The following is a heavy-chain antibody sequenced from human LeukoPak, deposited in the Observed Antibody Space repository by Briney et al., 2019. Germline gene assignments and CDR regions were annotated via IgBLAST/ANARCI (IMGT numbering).Heavy chain of an antibody. CDR2: IYSSGST. V-gene: IGHV4-4*07. CDR3: ATGPKSGYYAFDI. Sequence: SETLSLTCPVSGGSISRNFWHWLRQPAGKGLEWIGRIYSSGSTVYNPSLNSRVTMSRDTSKNQFSLRLTSVAAADTAVYYCATGPKSGYYAFDIWGQGTMVTVSS. J-gene: IGHJ3*02. D-gene: IGHD5-12*01. CDR1: GGSISRNF.